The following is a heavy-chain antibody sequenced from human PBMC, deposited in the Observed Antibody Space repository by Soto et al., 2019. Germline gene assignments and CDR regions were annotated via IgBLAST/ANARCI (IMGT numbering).Heavy chain of an antibody. CDR2: INPDNGNT. D-gene: IGHD3-10*01. V-gene: IGHV1-3*01. CDR3: TKDRIIMIRGVLIFHY. Sequence: QVQLVQSGAEVRRPGASVKLSCKAFGYTFTNYALHWVRQAPGQRPEWMGWINPDNGNTKYSQKFQDRLTITRDTSASTAYMELDSLTSEDTAVYYCTKDRIIMIRGVLIFHYWGQGALVTVSS. J-gene: IGHJ4*02. CDR1: GYTFTNYA.